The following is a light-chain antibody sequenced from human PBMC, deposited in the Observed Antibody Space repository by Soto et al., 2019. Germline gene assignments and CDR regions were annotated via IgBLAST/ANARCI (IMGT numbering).Light chain of an antibody. J-gene: IGLJ1*01. CDR3: AAWDGSLNGHV. CDR2: ITD. Sequence: QSALTQPPSASGTPGQRVTISCSGSTSNIGENTVTWYQQLPGTAPKVVIYITDKRPSGVPDRFSGSKSGTSASLAISGLQSEDEADYYCAAWDGSLNGHVFGTGTKLTVL. V-gene: IGLV1-44*01. CDR1: TSNIGENT.